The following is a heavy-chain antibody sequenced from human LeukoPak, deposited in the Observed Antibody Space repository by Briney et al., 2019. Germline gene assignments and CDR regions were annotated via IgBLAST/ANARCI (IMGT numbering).Heavy chain of an antibody. Sequence: PGGSLRLSCAASGFTFSSYGMMWVRQAPGKGLEWVSAITGSGGSTYYADSVKGRWTIARDNSKTTVYLQMHSLRAEDMALYYCAKANRNYYGMDVWGQGTTVTVSS. J-gene: IGHJ6*02. CDR2: ITGSGGST. D-gene: IGHD2/OR15-2a*01. CDR1: GFTFSSYG. V-gene: IGHV3-23*01. CDR3: AKANRNYYGMDV.